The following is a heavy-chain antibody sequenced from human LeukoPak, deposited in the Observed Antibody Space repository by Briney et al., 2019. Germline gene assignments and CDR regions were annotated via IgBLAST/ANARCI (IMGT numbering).Heavy chain of an antibody. CDR1: GFTVSSNY. V-gene: IGHV3-53*05. J-gene: IGHJ4*02. CDR2: IYSGGST. Sequence: GGSLRLSCAASGFTVSSNYMSWVRQAPGKGLEWVSVIYSGGSTYYADSVKGRFTISRDNSKNTLYLQMNSLRAEDTAVYYCARAGYSYGTRYFDYWGQGTLVTVSS. CDR3: ARAGYSYGTRYFDY. D-gene: IGHD5-18*01.